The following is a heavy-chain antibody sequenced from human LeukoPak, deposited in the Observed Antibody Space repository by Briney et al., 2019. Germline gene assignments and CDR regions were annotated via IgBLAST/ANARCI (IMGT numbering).Heavy chain of an antibody. CDR2: IYLNGGVK. V-gene: IGHV3-7*01. CDR3: ASNCPLCTSGTCAL. Sequence: GGSLRLSSAPSVLTFGSYWMSWGRDAPEEGVEWVANIYLNGGVKNYVDSVKGRFTISRDNAANSLYLQVNSQRAEDSAVYYCASNCPLCTSGTCALGGQGTLVTVSS. CDR1: VLTFGSYW. D-gene: IGHD2-15*01. J-gene: IGHJ4*02.